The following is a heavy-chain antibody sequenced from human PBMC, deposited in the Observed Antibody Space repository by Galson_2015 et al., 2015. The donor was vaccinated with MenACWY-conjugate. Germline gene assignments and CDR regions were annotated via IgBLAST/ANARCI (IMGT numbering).Heavy chain of an antibody. J-gene: IGHJ6*02. D-gene: IGHD2-2*01. V-gene: IGHV3-23*01. CDR1: GITFRSNA. CDR3: AKFKYSTSWSNTHGMDV. Sequence: SLRLSCAASGITFRSNAMNWVRQAPGKGLEWVSGIGTGGGTYYADSVKGRSTISRDNSKNMVYLQMNSLRAEDTAIHYCAKFKYSTSWSNTHGMDVWGQGTTVTVSS. CDR2: IGTGGGT.